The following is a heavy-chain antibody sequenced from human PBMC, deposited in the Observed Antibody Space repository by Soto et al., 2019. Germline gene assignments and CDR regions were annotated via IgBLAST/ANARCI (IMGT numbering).Heavy chain of an antibody. V-gene: IGHV3-11*01. CDR2: MSSSGDSI. CDR1: GITFSDCY. Sequence: PGGSLRLSCAASGITFSDCYMNWIRQAPGKGLEWVSYMSSSGDSINYAGSVRGRFTVSRDNAKNSLYLQMNSLRAEDTAMYYCARVRFGQWGYAMDVRGQGTTVTVSS. D-gene: IGHD3-10*01. J-gene: IGHJ6*02. CDR3: ARVRFGQWGYAMDV.